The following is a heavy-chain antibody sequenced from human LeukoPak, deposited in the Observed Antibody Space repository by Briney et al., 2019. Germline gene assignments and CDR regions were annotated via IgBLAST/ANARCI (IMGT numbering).Heavy chain of an antibody. Sequence: GGSLRLSCAASGFTFSDYAMHWVRQAPGKGLEWVAVISHDGTNRYYADSVKGRFTISRDDSKNTLYLQMSSLRVEDTAVYYCARDGGSWSLSGYWGQGILVTVSS. J-gene: IGHJ4*02. V-gene: IGHV3-30-3*01. CDR1: GFTFSDYA. CDR3: ARDGGSWSLSGY. D-gene: IGHD2/OR15-2a*01. CDR2: ISHDGTNR.